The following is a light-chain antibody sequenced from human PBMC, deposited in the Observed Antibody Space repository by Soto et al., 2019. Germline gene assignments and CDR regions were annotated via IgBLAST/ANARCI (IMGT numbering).Light chain of an antibody. CDR3: CSYAGSYTYVL. CDR1: SSDVGGYDY. CDR2: DVS. J-gene: IGLJ3*02. V-gene: IGLV2-11*01. Sequence: QSVLTQPRSVSGSPGQSVTISCTGTSSDVGGYDYVSWYQHHPGKAPKLIIYDVSKRPSGVPDRFSGSESDNTASLTISGLQAEDEADYYCCSYAGSYTYVLFGGGTKLIVL.